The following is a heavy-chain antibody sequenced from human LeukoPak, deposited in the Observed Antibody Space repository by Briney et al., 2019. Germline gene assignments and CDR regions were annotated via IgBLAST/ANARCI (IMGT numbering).Heavy chain of an antibody. CDR1: GGSISSSSYY. J-gene: IGHJ3*02. CDR2: IYYSGSP. CDR3: ARRGLLWFGELWLKAFDI. Sequence: SETLSLTCTVSGGSISSSSYYWGWIRQPPGKGLEWIGCIYYSGSPYYNPSLKSRVTISVDTSKSQFSLKLSSVTAADTAVHYCARRGLLWFGELWLKAFDIWGQGTMVTVSS. V-gene: IGHV4-39*01. D-gene: IGHD3-10*01.